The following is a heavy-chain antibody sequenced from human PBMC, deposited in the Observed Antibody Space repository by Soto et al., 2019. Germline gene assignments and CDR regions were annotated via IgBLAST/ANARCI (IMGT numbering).Heavy chain of an antibody. Sequence: EVQLLESGGGLVQPGGSLRLSCAASGFTFNNYVMTWVRQTPGKGLDWVSLVTANSGVIYYADSVKGRFTVSRDNSKNTLYLQMTSLRAEDTDLYYCARYCAGDCYRGFDTWGQGTLVTVSS. CDR3: ARYCAGDCYRGFDT. J-gene: IGHJ4*02. CDR1: GFTFNNYV. V-gene: IGHV3-23*01. CDR2: VTANSGVI. D-gene: IGHD2-21*02.